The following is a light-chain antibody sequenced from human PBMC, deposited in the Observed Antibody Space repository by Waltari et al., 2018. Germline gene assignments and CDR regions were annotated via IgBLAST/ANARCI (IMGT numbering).Light chain of an antibody. Sequence: IVLTQSPGTLSLSPGERATLSCRASQSVSRSLAWYQQKPGQAPKLLIYCASTRATGIPDRFTGSGSGTDFSLTISSLDPEDFAIYFCQHYVRLPATFGQGTKVEIK. CDR3: QHYVRLPAT. V-gene: IGKV3-20*01. J-gene: IGKJ1*01. CDR1: QSVSRS. CDR2: CAS.